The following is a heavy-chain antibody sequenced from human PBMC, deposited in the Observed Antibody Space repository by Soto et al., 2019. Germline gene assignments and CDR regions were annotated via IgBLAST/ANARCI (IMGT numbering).Heavy chain of an antibody. CDR1: GYSFTSYW. CDR2: IYPGDSDT. V-gene: IGHV5-51*01. J-gene: IGHJ3*02. D-gene: IGHD2-2*01. CDR3: ASWTEYGDIVVGSAFDI. Sequence: PGGSLKISCKGSGYSFTSYWIGWVRQMPGKGLERMGIIYPGDSDTRYSPSFQGQVTISADKSISTAYLQWSSLKASDTAMYYCASWTEYGDIVVGSAFDIWGQGTMVTVSS.